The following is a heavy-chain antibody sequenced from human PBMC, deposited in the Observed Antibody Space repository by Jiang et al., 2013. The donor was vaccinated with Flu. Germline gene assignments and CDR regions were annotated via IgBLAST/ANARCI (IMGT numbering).Heavy chain of an antibody. J-gene: IGHJ4*02. CDR3: ATLRGSSYDTYLADY. Sequence: HWVRQSPGKGLEWVHLXGMMSNKFYADSVRGRFTISRDNSRNTLYLQMNSLRPEDTAVYYCATLRGSSYDTYLADYWGQGTLVTVSS. D-gene: IGHD3-9*01. CDR2: XGMMSNK. V-gene: IGHV3-30*02.